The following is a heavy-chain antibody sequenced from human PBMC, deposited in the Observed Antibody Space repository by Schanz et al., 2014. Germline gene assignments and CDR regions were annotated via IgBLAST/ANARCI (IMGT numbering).Heavy chain of an antibody. Sequence: EVQLVASGGCLVKPGGSLRLSCAVSGLTFSSAWMGWVRQAPGKGLEWVGRLKSKTDGGTTDYAAPVKGRFTISSADLKHTLSLQLNFLKPEATPISFCTTAPGITVRPTLAYWGPGPLVTFAS. CDR1: GLTFSSAW. V-gene: IGHV3-15*01. CDR3: TTAPGITVRPTLAY. CDR2: LKSKTDGGTT. J-gene: IGHJ4*01. D-gene: IGHD6-19*01.